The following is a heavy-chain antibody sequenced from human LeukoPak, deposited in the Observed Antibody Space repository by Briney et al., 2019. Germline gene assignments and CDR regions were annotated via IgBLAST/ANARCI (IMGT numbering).Heavy chain of an antibody. J-gene: IGHJ6*03. V-gene: IGHV3-20*04. Sequence: GGSLRLSCAAYGFSFGDYGVSWVRQPPGKGLEWVSGINWNGVSTVYADSVKGRFTISRDNAKNSVYLQMNSLKAEDTALFYCARYLRKLYGRGGDYYFYMDVWGKGTTVTVSS. CDR1: GFSFGDYG. D-gene: IGHD4-17*01. CDR3: ARYLRKLYGRGGDYYFYMDV. CDR2: INWNGVST.